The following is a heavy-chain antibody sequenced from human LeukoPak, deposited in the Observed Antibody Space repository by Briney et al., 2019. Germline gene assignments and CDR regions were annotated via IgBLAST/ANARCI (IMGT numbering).Heavy chain of an antibody. V-gene: IGHV4-38-2*02. D-gene: IGHD6-6*01. CDR2: IYHSGST. CDR1: GYSICSGYY. CDR3: ARGSLQQLVPGYNWFDP. J-gene: IGHJ5*02. Sequence: SETLSLTCTVSGYSICSGYYWGWIRQPPGKGLEWIGSIYHSGSTYYNPSLKSRVTISVDTSKNQFSLKLSSVTAADTAVYYCARGSLQQLVPGYNWFDPWGQGTLVTVSS.